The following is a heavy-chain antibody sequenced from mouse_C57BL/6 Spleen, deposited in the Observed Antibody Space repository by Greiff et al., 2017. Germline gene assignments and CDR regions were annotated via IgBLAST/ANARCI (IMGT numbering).Heavy chain of an antibody. D-gene: IGHD2-4*01. J-gene: IGHJ4*01. V-gene: IGHV5-16*01. Sequence: DVKLVESEGGLVQPGSSMKLSCTASGFTFSDYYMAWVRQVPEKGLEWVANINYDGSSTYYLDSLKSRFIISRDNAKNILYLQMSSLKSEDTATYYCARAYDYLSYYAMDYWGQGTSVTVSS. CDR1: GFTFSDYY. CDR3: ARAYDYLSYYAMDY. CDR2: INYDGSST.